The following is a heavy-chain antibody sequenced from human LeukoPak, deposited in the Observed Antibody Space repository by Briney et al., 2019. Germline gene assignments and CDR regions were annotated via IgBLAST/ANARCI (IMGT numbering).Heavy chain of an antibody. D-gene: IGHD2-21*02. V-gene: IGHV3-11*04. CDR3: ASKWYCGGDCYYQIDF. Sequence: GGSLRLSCVASGFTFSDYYMSWIRQAPGKGLEWVSYIGNTIYYADSVKGRFAISRDNSKNTLYLQMNSLRAEDTALYYCASKWYCGGDCYYQIDFWGQGTLVTVSS. CDR2: IGNTI. CDR1: GFTFSDYY. J-gene: IGHJ4*02.